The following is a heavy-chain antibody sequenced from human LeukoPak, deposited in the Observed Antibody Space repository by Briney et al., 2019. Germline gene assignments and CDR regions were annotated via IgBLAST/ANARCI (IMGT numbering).Heavy chain of an antibody. CDR2: ISSSSGYI. CDR1: GFTFSSYS. Sequence: GGSLRLSCAASGFTFSSYSMNWVRQAPGKGLEWVSSISSSSGYIYYADSVKGRFTISRDNAKNSLYLQMNSRRAEDTAVYYCARDPYCGGDCYPDAFDFWGQGTMVTVSS. CDR3: ARDPYCGGDCYPDAFDF. V-gene: IGHV3-21*01. J-gene: IGHJ3*01. D-gene: IGHD2-21*02.